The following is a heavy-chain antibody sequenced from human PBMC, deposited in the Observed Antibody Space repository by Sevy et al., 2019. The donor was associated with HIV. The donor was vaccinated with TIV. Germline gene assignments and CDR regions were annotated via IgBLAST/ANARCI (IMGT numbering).Heavy chain of an antibody. D-gene: IGHD1-26*01. J-gene: IGHJ4*02. V-gene: IGHV3-30*18. Sequence: GGSLRLSCAASGFTFSSYRMHWVRQAPGKGLEWVTVISYDGSKKYYAHSVKGRFTISRDNSKNTIYLQMNSLRPEDTAVYYCAKDGRRGNLNPGLHWGQGTLVTVSS. CDR3: AKDGRRGNLNPGLH. CDR2: ISYDGSKK. CDR1: GFTFSSYR.